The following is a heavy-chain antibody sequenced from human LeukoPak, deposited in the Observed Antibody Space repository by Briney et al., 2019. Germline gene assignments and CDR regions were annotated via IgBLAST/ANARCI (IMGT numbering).Heavy chain of an antibody. CDR1: GFTFSSYS. CDR2: ISSSSSYI. J-gene: IGHJ4*02. D-gene: IGHD3-10*01. V-gene: IGHV3-21*01. Sequence: GGSLRLSCAASGFTFSSYSMNWVRQAPGKGLEWVSFISSSSSYIYYADSVKGRFTISRDNAKNSLYLQMNSLRAEDTAVYYCARIRGSGSYADYWGQGTLVTVSS. CDR3: ARIRGSGSYADY.